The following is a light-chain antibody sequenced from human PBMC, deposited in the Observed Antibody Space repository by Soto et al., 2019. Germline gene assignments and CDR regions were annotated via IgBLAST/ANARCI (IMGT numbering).Light chain of an antibody. Sequence: EIVLTQSPATLSLSPGERATLSCRASQSVSSYLARYQQKPGQAPRLLIYDASNRATGIPARFSGSGSGTDFTLTIISLEPEDVAIYYCQQRSNWPPVTFGGGTKVEIK. CDR3: QQRSNWPPVT. CDR1: QSVSSY. J-gene: IGKJ4*01. CDR2: DAS. V-gene: IGKV3-11*01.